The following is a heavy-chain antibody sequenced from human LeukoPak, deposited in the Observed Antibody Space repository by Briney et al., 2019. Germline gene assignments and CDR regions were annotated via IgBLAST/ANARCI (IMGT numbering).Heavy chain of an antibody. CDR2: ISGSGGST. CDR1: GFTFSSYG. D-gene: IGHD6-19*01. CDR3: AKVSNGYYTAWYGGSFDS. Sequence: GGSLRLSCAASGFTFSSYGMTWVRQAPGKGLEWVSGISGSGGSTYYADSVKGRFTISRDNSKNTLYLQMNSLRAEDTAVYYCAKVSNGYYTAWYGGSFDSWGQGTLVTVSS. V-gene: IGHV3-23*01. J-gene: IGHJ4*02.